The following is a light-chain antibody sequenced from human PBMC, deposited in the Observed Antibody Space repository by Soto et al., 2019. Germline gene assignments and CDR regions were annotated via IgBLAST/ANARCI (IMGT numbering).Light chain of an antibody. J-gene: IGKJ5*01. CDR2: DAS. CDR3: QQRSNWPPIT. Sequence: EIVLTQSPATLSLSPGERATLSCRASQSVRSYLAWYQQKPGQAPRLLIYDASNRATGIPARFSGSGSGTDFTLTTISLEPEDFAVYYCQQRSNWPPITFGPGTRLEIK. CDR1: QSVRSY. V-gene: IGKV3-11*01.